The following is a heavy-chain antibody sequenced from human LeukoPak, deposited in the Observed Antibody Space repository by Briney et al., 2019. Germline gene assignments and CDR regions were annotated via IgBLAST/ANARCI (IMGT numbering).Heavy chain of an antibody. CDR2: IKQDGSNK. CDR3: ARDLLSVPAAGGIYYYYYYMDV. J-gene: IGHJ6*03. D-gene: IGHD2-2*01. V-gene: IGHV3-7*01. CDR1: GFTFSSYW. Sequence: PGGSLRLSCAASGFTFSSYWMSWVRQAPGKGLEWVANIKQDGSNKYYADSVKGRSTISRDNSKNTLYLQMNSLRAEDTAVYYCARDLLSVPAAGGIYYYYYYMDVWGKGTTVTVSS.